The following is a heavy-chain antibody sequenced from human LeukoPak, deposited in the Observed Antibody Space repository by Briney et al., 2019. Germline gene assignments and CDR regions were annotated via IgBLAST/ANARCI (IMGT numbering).Heavy chain of an antibody. D-gene: IGHD6-6*01. Sequence: SETLSLTCAVSGYSISSGYYWGGIRQPPGKGLEWIGSIYHSGSTYYNPSLKSRVTISVDTSKNQFSLKLSSVTAADTAVYYCARHEYSRSIDYWGQGTLVTVSS. V-gene: IGHV4-38-2*01. CDR1: GYSISSGYY. CDR2: IYHSGST. CDR3: ARHEYSRSIDY. J-gene: IGHJ4*02.